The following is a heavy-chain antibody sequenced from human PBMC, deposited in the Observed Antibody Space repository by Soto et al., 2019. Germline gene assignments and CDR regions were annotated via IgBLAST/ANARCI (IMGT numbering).Heavy chain of an antibody. Sequence: SETLSLTCTVSGCSVSIGSHYWSWIRQPPGKGLEWIAYIYHSGSTDYNPSLKSRVTISVDLSRNQFSLRLDSVTAADTAVYYCARDRSDDLKSFDAFDLWGQGTMVTVSS. V-gene: IGHV4-61*01. J-gene: IGHJ3*01. CDR3: ARDRSDDLKSFDAFDL. CDR2: IYHSGST. CDR1: GCSVSIGSHY.